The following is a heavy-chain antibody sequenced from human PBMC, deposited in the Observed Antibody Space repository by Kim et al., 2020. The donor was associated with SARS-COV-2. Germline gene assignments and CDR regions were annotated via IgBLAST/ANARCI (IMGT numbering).Heavy chain of an antibody. V-gene: IGHV4-59*08. CDR2: IYYSWST. CDR1: GGSISSYY. J-gene: IGHJ4*02. D-gene: IGHD3-3*01. CDR3: ARHRPSTLFGVVIIEYFDY. Sequence: ETLSLTCTVSGGSISSYYWSWIRQPPGKGLEWIGYIYYSWSTNYNPSLKSRVTISVDTSKNQFSLTLSSVTAADTALYYCARHRPSTLFGVVIIEYFDYWGQETLVTVSS.